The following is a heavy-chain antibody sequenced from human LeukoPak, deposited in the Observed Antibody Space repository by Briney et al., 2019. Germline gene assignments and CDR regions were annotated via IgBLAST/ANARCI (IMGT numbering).Heavy chain of an antibody. CDR3: AKCARSSWSPFGDYYYYYGMDV. CDR1: GFTFSSYA. J-gene: IGHJ6*02. CDR2: ISGSGGTT. D-gene: IGHD6-13*01. Sequence: GGSLRLSCAASGFTFSSYAMSWVRQAPGKGLEWVAVISGSGGTTYYADSVKGRFTISRDNSKNTVDLQMESLRAEDTAVYYCAKCARSSWSPFGDYYYYYGMDVWGQGTTVTVSS. V-gene: IGHV3-23*01.